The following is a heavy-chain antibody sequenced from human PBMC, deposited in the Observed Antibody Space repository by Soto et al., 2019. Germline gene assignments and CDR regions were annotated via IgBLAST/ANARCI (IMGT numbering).Heavy chain of an antibody. D-gene: IGHD2-2*01. CDR1: GFTFSSHW. CDR3: TREAGYCSRTSCYRRAFDS. J-gene: IGHJ3*02. V-gene: IGHV3-74*01. Sequence: EVQLVESGGDLVQPGGSLRLSCAASGFTFSSHWMHWVRRVPGKGLVWVSHINTDGGITGYADSVKGRFTISRDNAKNTLYLQMNGPRVEDTSVYYCTREAGYCSRTSCYRRAFDSWGQGTMVTVSS. CDR2: INTDGGIT.